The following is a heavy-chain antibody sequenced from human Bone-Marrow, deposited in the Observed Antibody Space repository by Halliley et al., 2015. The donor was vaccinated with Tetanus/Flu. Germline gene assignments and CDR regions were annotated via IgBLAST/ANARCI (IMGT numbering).Heavy chain of an antibody. CDR2: ISTGGTII. CDR3: AREGDYGDYLRY. J-gene: IGHJ4*02. CDR1: GFTFSGYE. Sequence: SLRLSCAASGFTFSGYEMNWVRQAPGKGLEWVAYISTGGTIIYYADSVKGRFTISRDNDKSSVYLQLDSVRAEDTAVYFCAREGDYGDYLRYWGQGTLVAVSS. V-gene: IGHV3-48*03. D-gene: IGHD4-17*01.